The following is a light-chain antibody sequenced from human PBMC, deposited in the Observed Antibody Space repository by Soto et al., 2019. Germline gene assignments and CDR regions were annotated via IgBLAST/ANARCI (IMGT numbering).Light chain of an antibody. J-gene: IGLJ2*01. CDR1: SSNIGSEY. V-gene: IGLV1-47*02. CDR2: SNY. Sequence: QSVLTRPPSASGTPGQRVTISCSGSSSNIGSEYVVWYQHLPGTAPKLLIYSNYQRPSGVPDRFSGSKSGTSASLAISGLQSEDEADYYCAAWDDRLSDLLFGGGTKLTVL. CDR3: AAWDDRLSDLL.